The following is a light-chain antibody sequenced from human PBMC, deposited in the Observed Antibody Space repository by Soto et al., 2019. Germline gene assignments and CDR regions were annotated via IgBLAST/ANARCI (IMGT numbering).Light chain of an antibody. CDR2: GAS. V-gene: IGKV3-20*01. CDR1: QSVSSSY. CDR3: QQYASSPWT. J-gene: IGKJ1*01. Sequence: ESVLTQSPDTLSLSPGERATLSCRASQSVSSSYLAWYQQEPGQAPRLLIYGASSRATGIPDRFSGSGSGTDFTLTISSLEPEDFALYYCQQYASSPWTFGQGTKVEI.